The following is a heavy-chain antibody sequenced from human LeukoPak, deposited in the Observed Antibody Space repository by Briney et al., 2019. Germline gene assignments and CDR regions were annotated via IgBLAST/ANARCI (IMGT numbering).Heavy chain of an antibody. J-gene: IGHJ4*02. CDR3: ARGMYYDILTGYGPFDY. D-gene: IGHD3-9*01. Sequence: GGSLRLSCAASGFTVSSNYMSWVRQAPGKGLEWVSVIYSGGSTYYADSVKGRFTISRDNSKNTLYLQMNSLRAEDTAVYYCARGMYYDILTGYGPFDYWGQGTLVTVSS. CDR2: IYSGGST. V-gene: IGHV3-66*01. CDR1: GFTVSSNY.